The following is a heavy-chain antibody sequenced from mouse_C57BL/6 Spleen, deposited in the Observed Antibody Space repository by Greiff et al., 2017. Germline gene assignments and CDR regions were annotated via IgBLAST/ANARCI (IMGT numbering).Heavy chain of an antibody. CDR1: GYTFTHYY. Sequence: EVKLMESGPVLVKPGASVKMSCKASGYTFTHYYMNWVKQSHGKSLEWIGVINPYNGGTSYNQKFKGKATLTVDKSSSTAYLELNSLTSEDSAVYYCARNYGSSWAWFAYWGQGTLVTVSA. D-gene: IGHD1-1*01. CDR2: INPYNGGT. CDR3: ARNYGSSWAWFAY. J-gene: IGHJ3*01. V-gene: IGHV1-19*01.